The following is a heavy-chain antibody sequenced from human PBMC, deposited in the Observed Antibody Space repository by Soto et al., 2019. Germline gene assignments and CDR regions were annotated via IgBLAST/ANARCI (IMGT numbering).Heavy chain of an antibody. CDR2: INHSGST. D-gene: IGHD3-3*01. CDR1: SGSFRGYY. Sequence: SETLSLTCAVYSGSFRGYYWSWSRQPPGKGLEWIGEINHSGSTNYNPSLKSRVTISVDTSKNQFSLKLSSVTAADTAVYYCARDLSQDYDFWSPHDAFDIWGQGKMVT. V-gene: IGHV4-34*01. CDR3: ARDLSQDYDFWSPHDAFDI. J-gene: IGHJ3*02.